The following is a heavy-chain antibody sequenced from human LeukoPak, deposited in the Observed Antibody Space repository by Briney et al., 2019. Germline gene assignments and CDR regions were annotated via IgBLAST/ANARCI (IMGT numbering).Heavy chain of an antibody. V-gene: IGHV3-23*01. CDR3: ARDLERVEYDILTQIDY. Sequence: GGSLRLSCAASGFTFSSYAMSWVRQAPGKGLEWVSGIRGSGGSTYYADSVKGRFTISRDNSKNPLYLQMNSLRAEDTAVYYCARDLERVEYDILTQIDYWGQGTLVTVSS. CDR1: GFTFSSYA. CDR2: IRGSGGST. D-gene: IGHD3-9*01. J-gene: IGHJ4*02.